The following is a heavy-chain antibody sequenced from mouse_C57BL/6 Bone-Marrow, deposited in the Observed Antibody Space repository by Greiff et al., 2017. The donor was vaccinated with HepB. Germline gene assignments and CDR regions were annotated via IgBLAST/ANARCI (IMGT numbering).Heavy chain of an antibody. CDR3: AIWGLLYYFDY. Sequence: QVQLQQPGAELVKPGASVKLSCKASGYTFTSYWMHWVKQRPGQGLEWIGMIHPNSGSTNYNEKFKSKATLTVDKSSSTAYMQLSSLTSEDSAVYYCAIWGLLYYFDYWGQGTTLTVSS. V-gene: IGHV1-64*01. D-gene: IGHD2-13*01. CDR2: IHPNSGST. CDR1: GYTFTSYW. J-gene: IGHJ2*01.